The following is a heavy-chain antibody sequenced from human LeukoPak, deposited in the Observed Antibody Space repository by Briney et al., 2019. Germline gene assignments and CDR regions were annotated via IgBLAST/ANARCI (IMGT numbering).Heavy chain of an antibody. CDR2: IKSKTDGGTT. J-gene: IGHJ4*02. CDR1: GFTFSNAW. V-gene: IGHV3-15*01. CDR3: TRQQLVFDC. D-gene: IGHD6-13*01. Sequence: GGSLRLSCAASGFTFSNAWMSWVRQAPGKGLEWVGHIKSKTDGGTTDYAAPVKGRFTISRDDSKNTLYLQMNSLKAEDTAVYYCTRQQLVFDCWGQGTLVTVSS.